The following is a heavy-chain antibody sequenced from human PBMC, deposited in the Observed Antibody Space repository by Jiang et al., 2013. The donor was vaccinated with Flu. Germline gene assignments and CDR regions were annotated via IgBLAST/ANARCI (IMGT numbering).Heavy chain of an antibody. D-gene: IGHD6-6*01. CDR3: ARFYSSSSYNWFDL. V-gene: IGHV4-59*01. Sequence: ELLKPSETLSLTCTVSGGSISTYYWNWIRQSPGKGLSGLDTSITVGAPAINPSLKSRVTISVDTSRNQFSLKLSSLTPADTAVYYCARFYSSSSYNWFDLWGQGTLVTVSS. CDR1: GGSISTYY. CDR2: SITVGAP. J-gene: IGHJ5*02.